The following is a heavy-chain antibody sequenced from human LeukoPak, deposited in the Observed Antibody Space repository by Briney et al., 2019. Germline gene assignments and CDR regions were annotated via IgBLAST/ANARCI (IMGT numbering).Heavy chain of an antibody. Sequence: AVGSLRLSCAASGFTFSSYWMHWVRHAPGKGLVWVSRIKSDGSTNYADSVKGRFTISRDNAKNTLSLQMNSLRAEDTGVYYCARAPSEIGVYYPEYFRHWGQGTLVTVSS. V-gene: IGHV3-74*01. D-gene: IGHD3-22*01. J-gene: IGHJ1*01. CDR1: GFTFSSYW. CDR2: IKSDGST. CDR3: ARAPSEIGVYYPEYFRH.